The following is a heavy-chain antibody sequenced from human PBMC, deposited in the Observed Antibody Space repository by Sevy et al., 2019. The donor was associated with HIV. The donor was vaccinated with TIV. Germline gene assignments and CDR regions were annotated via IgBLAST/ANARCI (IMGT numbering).Heavy chain of an antibody. V-gene: IGHV3-15*01. J-gene: IGHJ4*02. CDR3: AIDHRRDGMIVVPFEK. D-gene: IGHD3-22*01. CDR1: WLSFSNAW. CDR2: IRSETGGGTT. Sequence: GGSLRLSCAASWLSFSNAWMAWVRQAPGKGLEWVGRIRSETGGGTTDFAAFAKGKFTISRDDPKNTLYLQMNSLKTEDTAVYYCAIDHRRDGMIVVPFEKWGLGTLVTVSS.